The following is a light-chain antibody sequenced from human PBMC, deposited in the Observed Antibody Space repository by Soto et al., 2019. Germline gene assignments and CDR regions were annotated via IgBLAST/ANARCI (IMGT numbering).Light chain of an antibody. CDR3: QQSYNSPLT. CDR2: DAS. CDR1: QNINNY. V-gene: IGKV1-39*01. J-gene: IGKJ4*01. Sequence: DIQMTQTPSSLSASVGDRVTITGQASQNINNYLNWYQQKPGRAPKLLIYDASNLEAGVPSRFSGSGSGTEFTLTISSLQPEDFASYFCQQSYNSPLTFGGGTKVDI.